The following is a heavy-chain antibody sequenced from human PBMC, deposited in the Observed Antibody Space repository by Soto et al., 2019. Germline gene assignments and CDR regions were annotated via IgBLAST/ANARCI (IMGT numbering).Heavy chain of an antibody. D-gene: IGHD1-26*01. Sequence: VQLLESGGGLVQPGGSLRLSCVASGFTFSSYAMSWVRQAPGKGLEWVSSISGSGGNAYYADSVKGRFTISRDNSKNTLRLQMNSLRADDTAVYYCAKDGASGSYPPYYYYGMDVWGQGTTVTVSS. CDR1: GFTFSSYA. V-gene: IGHV3-23*01. J-gene: IGHJ6*02. CDR3: AKDGASGSYPPYYYYGMDV. CDR2: ISGSGGNA.